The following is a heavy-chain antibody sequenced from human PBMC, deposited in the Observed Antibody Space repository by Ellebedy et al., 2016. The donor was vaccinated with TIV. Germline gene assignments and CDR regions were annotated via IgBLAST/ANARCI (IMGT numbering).Heavy chain of an antibody. Sequence: GESLKISCVASGFSFRNYWMGWVRQAPGKGLEWVANIYQDGSEKYYVDSVEGRFTISSDNAKNLLYLEMKSLRAEDTAVYYCARRGSYGDYAVQVNNWFDSWGQGTPVTVSP. D-gene: IGHD4-17*01. CDR2: IYQDGSEK. V-gene: IGHV3-7*01. J-gene: IGHJ5*01. CDR3: ARRGSYGDYAVQVNNWFDS. CDR1: GFSFRNYW.